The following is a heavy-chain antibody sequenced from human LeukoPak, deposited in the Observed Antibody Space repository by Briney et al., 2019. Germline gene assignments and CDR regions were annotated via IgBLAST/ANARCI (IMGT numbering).Heavy chain of an antibody. CDR1: GFTLSSYA. Sequence: GGSLRLSCAASGFTLSSYAMHWVRQAPGKGLEWVTLISYDGSYKYYADSVKGRFTISRDNSKNTLYLQMNSLRAEDTAVYYCARGGELLAYWGQGTLVTVSS. CDR3: ARGGELLAY. CDR2: ISYDGSYK. J-gene: IGHJ4*02. D-gene: IGHD1-26*01. V-gene: IGHV3-30*04.